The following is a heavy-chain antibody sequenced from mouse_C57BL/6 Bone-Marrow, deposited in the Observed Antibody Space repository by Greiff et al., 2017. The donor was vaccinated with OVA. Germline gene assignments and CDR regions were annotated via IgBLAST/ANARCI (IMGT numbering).Heavy chain of an antibody. CDR2: ISNGGGST. Sequence: DVKLVESGGGLVQPGGSLKLSCAASGFTFSDYYMYWVRQTPEKRLEWVAYISNGGGSTYYPDTVKGRFTISRDNAKNTLYLQMSRLKSEDTAMYYCARLGYDYTWFAYWGQGTLVTVSA. CDR1: GFTFSDYY. D-gene: IGHD2-4*01. CDR3: ARLGYDYTWFAY. J-gene: IGHJ3*01. V-gene: IGHV5-12*01.